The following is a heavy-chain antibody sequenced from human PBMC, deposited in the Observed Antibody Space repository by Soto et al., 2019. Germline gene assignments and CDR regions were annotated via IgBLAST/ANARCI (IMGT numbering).Heavy chain of an antibody. D-gene: IGHD5-12*01. J-gene: IGHJ5*02. CDR2: FIPIFGTA. CDR1: GGTFSSYA. CDR3: ARSRNSGYDKNWFDP. Sequence: QVQLVQSGAEVKKPGSSVKVSCKASGGTFSSYAISWVRQSPGQGREWMGGFIPIFGTANYAEKFQGSVTITADESTSTAYMELSSLRYEDTAVYYCARSRNSGYDKNWFDPWGQGTLVTVSS. V-gene: IGHV1-69*01.